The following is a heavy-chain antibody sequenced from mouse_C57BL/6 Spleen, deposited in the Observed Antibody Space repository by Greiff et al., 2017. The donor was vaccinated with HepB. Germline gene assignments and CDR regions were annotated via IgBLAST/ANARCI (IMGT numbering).Heavy chain of an antibody. Sequence: QVQLQHSGAELVRPGTSVKVSCKASGYAFTNYLIEWVKQRPGQGLEWIGVINPGSGGTNYNEKFKGKATLTADKSSSTAYMQLSSLTSEDSAVYFCARDRGSSSWFAYWGQGTLVTVSA. CDR3: ARDRGSSSWFAY. CDR2: INPGSGGT. CDR1: GYAFTNYL. J-gene: IGHJ3*01. D-gene: IGHD1-1*01. V-gene: IGHV1-54*01.